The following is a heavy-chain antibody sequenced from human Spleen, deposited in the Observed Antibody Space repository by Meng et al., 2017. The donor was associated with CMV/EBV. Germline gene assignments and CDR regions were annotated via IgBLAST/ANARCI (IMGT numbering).Heavy chain of an antibody. J-gene: IGHJ5*02. V-gene: IGHV3-21*04. Sequence: GGSLRLSCAASGFIFSGYSMNWVRQAPGKGLEWVSSITNSSSYIYYADSVKGRFTISRDNAKNSLYLQMNSLRAEDTAVYYCAREAVAAAGNNWFDPWGQGTLVTVSS. CDR3: AREAVAAAGNNWFDP. CDR2: ITNSSSYI. CDR1: GFIFSGYS. D-gene: IGHD6-13*01.